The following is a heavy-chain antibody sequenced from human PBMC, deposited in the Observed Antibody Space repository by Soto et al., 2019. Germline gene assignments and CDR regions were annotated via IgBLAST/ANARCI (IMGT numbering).Heavy chain of an antibody. CDR2: IAPVLRST. CDR1: GDTLNYYA. Sequence: SVKVSCKAPGDTLNYYAIIWVRQAPGQGLEWVGGIAPVLRSTNYARKFQDRVEITADASTSTAFLEMSGLTSEDTGKYYCARATVVSFQADYWGQGTLVTVSS. J-gene: IGHJ4*02. CDR3: ARATVVSFQADY. D-gene: IGHD2-15*01. V-gene: IGHV1-69*13.